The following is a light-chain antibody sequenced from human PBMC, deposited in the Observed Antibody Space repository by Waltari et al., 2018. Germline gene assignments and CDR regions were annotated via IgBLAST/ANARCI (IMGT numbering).Light chain of an antibody. J-gene: IGKJ4*01. CDR2: RAS. V-gene: IGKV1-5*03. Sequence: DIQLTQSPSTLPASVGDRVTITCRASQSWSNWLAWYQQKPGKAPKLLIYRASILESGVPSRFSGSGSGTEFTLTISSLQPEDFATYFCQHYNSYPLTFGGGTKVDI. CDR1: QSWSNW. CDR3: QHYNSYPLT.